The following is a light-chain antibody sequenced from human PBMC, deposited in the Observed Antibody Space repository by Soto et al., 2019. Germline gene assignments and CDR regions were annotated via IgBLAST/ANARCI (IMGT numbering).Light chain of an antibody. V-gene: IGKV1-12*01. J-gene: IGKJ4*01. CDR1: QGISSW. Sequence: DIQMTQSPSSVSASVGDRVTITWRSSQGISSWLTWYQQKPEKAPNLLIYATSSLQSGVPSRFSGSGSGTDFTLNISSLQPEDFATYYCQQASSFPLTFGGGTKVEIK. CDR3: QQASSFPLT. CDR2: ATS.